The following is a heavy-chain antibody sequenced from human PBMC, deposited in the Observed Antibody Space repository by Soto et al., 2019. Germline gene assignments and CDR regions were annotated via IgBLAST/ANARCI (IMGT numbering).Heavy chain of an antibody. J-gene: IGHJ2*01. V-gene: IGHV1-18*01. CDR2: ISVYNGNT. CDR1: GYTFINYG. D-gene: IGHD4-17*01. Sequence: QVQLVQSGAEVKKPGASVKVSCKASGYTFINYGINWVRQAPGQGLEWMGWISVYNGNTHYGQKFQGRVTMTTDTSTSTASMELRSLRSDDTAVYYWARDVEDYGGNVWYFDLWGRGTLVTVSS. CDR3: ARDVEDYGGNVWYFDL.